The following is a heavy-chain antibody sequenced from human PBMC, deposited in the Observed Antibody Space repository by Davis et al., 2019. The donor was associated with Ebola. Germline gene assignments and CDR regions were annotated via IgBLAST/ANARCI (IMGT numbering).Heavy chain of an antibody. V-gene: IGHV1-2*04. CDR3: ARGGVLAYYYYGMDV. CDR2: INPNSGGT. CDR1: GYTFTGYY. Sequence: ASVKVSCKASGYTFTGYYMHWVRQAPGQGLEWMGWINPNSGGTNYAQKFQGWVTMTRDTSISTAYMELSRLRSDDTAVYYCARGGVLAYYYYGMDVWGQGTTVTVSS. J-gene: IGHJ6*02. D-gene: IGHD3-16*02.